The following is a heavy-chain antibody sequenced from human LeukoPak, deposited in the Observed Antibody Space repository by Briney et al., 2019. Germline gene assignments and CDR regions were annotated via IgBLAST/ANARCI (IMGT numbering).Heavy chain of an antibody. D-gene: IGHD6-13*01. Sequence: GGSLRLSCATSGFTFDDYAMHWVRQAPGKGLEWVSGITWNSGNIGYADSVKGRFTISRDNAKNSLYLQMNSLRAEDTAVYYCARDQSSSWSNGMDVWGQGTTVTVSS. V-gene: IGHV3-9*01. CDR2: ITWNSGNI. CDR1: GFTFDDYA. CDR3: ARDQSSSWSNGMDV. J-gene: IGHJ6*02.